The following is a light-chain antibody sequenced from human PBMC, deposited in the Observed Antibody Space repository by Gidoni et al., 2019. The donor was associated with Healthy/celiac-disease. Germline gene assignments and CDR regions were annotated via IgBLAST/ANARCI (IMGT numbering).Light chain of an antibody. V-gene: IGKV3-20*01. CDR1: QSVSSIS. J-gene: IGKJ2*03. CDR3: QQYGSSPG. CDR2: GAS. Sequence: EIVLTQSPGTLSLSPGERATLSCRASQSVSSISLAWYQQKPGQAPRLLIYGASSRATGIPDRFSGSGSGTDFTLTISRLELEDFAVYYCQQYGSSPGFGQGTKLEIK.